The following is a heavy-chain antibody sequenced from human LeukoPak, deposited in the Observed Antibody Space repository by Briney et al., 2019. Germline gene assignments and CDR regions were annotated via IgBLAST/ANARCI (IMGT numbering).Heavy chain of an antibody. J-gene: IGHJ4*02. CDR2: IKQDGSEK. V-gene: IGHV3-7*01. Sequence: GGSLRLSCAASGFTFSGYWMSWVRQAPGKGLEWVANIKQDGSEKYYVDSVKGRFTISRDNAKNSLYLQMNSLRAEDTAVYYCARDHYDSSGYYSPSDFWGQGTLVTVSS. D-gene: IGHD3-22*01. CDR1: GFTFSGYW. CDR3: ARDHYDSSGYYSPSDF.